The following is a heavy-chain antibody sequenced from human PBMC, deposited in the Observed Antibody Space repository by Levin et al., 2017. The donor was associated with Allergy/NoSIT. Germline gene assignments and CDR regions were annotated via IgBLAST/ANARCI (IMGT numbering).Heavy chain of an antibody. D-gene: IGHD2-15*01. V-gene: IGHV3-74*01. J-gene: IGHJ4*02. Sequence: SFSSSFFPFLLFWLPWVRQVPGKGLVWVAPINSDGSNTNYADSVKGRFTISRDPAKNTLYLQMNSLTAEDTSLYFCARGGCSATSCLDNWGQGTLVTVSS. CDR3: ARGGCSATSCLDN. CDR2: INSDGSNT. CDR1: FFPFLLFW.